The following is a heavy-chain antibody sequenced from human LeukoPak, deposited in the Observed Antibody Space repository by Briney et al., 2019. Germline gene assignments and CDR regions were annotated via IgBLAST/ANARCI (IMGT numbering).Heavy chain of an antibody. J-gene: IGHJ3*02. D-gene: IGHD3-16*01. CDR3: AKDGGHCESNDAFDI. Sequence: PGGSLRLSCAASGFTFSNYGMHWVRQAPGKGLEWVTFIRYDGSNKYNADSVKGRFTISRDNSKNTLYLQMNSLRVEDTAVYFCAKDGGHCESNDAFDIWGQGTMVTVSS. V-gene: IGHV3-30*02. CDR1: GFTFSNYG. CDR2: IRYDGSNK.